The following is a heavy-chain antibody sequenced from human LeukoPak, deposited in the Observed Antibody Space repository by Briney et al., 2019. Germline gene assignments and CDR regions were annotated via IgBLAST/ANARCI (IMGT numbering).Heavy chain of an antibody. CDR1: GGSFSSYY. J-gene: IGHJ6*03. Sequence: KPSETLSLTCAVYGGSFSSYYWSWIRQPPGKGLEWIGYIYYSGSTNYNPSLKSRVTISVDTSKNQFSLKLSSVTAADTAVYYCARDGGPYYYYYMDVWGKGTTVTVSS. D-gene: IGHD2-15*01. V-gene: IGHV4-59*01. CDR3: ARDGGPYYYYYMDV. CDR2: IYYSGST.